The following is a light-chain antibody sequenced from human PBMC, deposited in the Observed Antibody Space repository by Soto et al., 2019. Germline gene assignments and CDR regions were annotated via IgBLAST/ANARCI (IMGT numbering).Light chain of an antibody. CDR1: SSDVGGYNY. CDR2: DVS. Sequence: QSALTQPRSVSGSPGQSVTISCTGTSSDVGGYNYVSWFQQHPGKAPKLMIYDVSKRPAGVPDRFSGSKSGNTASLTISGLQAEDEADYYCGSYAGSYVVFGVGTKLTVL. CDR3: GSYAGSYVV. V-gene: IGLV2-11*01. J-gene: IGLJ2*01.